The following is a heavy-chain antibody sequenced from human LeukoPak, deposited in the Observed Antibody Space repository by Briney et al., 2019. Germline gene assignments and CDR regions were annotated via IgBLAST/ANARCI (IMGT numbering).Heavy chain of an antibody. CDR3: ARSDGYGLVGI. J-gene: IGHJ3*02. D-gene: IGHD3-10*01. V-gene: IGHV4-39*07. CDR1: GVSISSGSNY. Sequence: SETLSLTCSVSGVSISSGSNYWGWLRQPPGKTLEWIGSIYSSGSTHYNPSLKSRVIILIDTAKNHFSLNLSSVTAADTAVYSCARSDGYGLVGIWGQGTMVTVSS. CDR2: IYSSGST.